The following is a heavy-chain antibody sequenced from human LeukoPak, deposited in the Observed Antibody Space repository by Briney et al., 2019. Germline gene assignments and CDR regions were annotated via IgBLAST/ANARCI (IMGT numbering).Heavy chain of an antibody. CDR3: ARGRRGYSYGCNDY. CDR1: GYTFTSYD. D-gene: IGHD5-18*01. Sequence: EASVKVSXKASGYTFTSYDINWVRQATGQGLEWMGWMNPNSGNTGYAQKFQGRVTMTRNTSISTAYMELSSLRSEDTAVYYCARGRRGYSYGCNDYWGQGTLVTVSS. CDR2: MNPNSGNT. V-gene: IGHV1-8*01. J-gene: IGHJ4*02.